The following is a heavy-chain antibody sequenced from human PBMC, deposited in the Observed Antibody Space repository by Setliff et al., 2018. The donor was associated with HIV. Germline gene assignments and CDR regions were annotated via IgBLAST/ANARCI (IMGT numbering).Heavy chain of an antibody. D-gene: IGHD2-8*01. Sequence: ASVKVSCKASGYTFTDNYMHWVRQAPGQGLEWMGRINPNSGGTNYAEKFQGRVTMTRDTSISTAFMDLSRLRSDDTAVYYCASKLHCTNGVCLDAFDIWGQGTMVTVSS. J-gene: IGHJ3*02. CDR1: GYTFTDNY. CDR3: ASKLHCTNGVCLDAFDI. V-gene: IGHV1-2*06. CDR2: INPNSGGT.